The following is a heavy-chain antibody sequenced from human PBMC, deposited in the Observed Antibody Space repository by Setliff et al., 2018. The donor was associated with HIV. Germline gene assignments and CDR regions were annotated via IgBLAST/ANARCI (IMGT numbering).Heavy chain of an antibody. D-gene: IGHD3-10*01. J-gene: IGHJ4*02. V-gene: IGHV4-61*09. CDR3: ARINLTWITMVRGAMPAYYFDY. CDR1: GGSISSGTYY. Sequence: SETLSLTCTVSGGSISSGTYYWSWIRQPAGKGLEWIGHIYTSGSTSGSANYNPSLKSRVTISVDMSKNQFSLKLNSVTAADTAVYYCARINLTWITMVRGAMPAYYFDYWGQGTLVTVSS. CDR2: IYT.